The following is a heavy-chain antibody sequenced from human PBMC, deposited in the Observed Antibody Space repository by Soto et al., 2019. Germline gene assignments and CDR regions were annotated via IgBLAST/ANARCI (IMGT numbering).Heavy chain of an antibody. Sequence: QVQLVQSGAEVKKPGASVKVSCKASGYTFTSYGISWVRQAPGQGLEWMGWISGYNGNTNYAQKLQGRVTMTTDTSTSTAYMAVRSMRSDDTAVYYCTRVGTVMRRCVSEEGFVPWGQGTLVTVAS. CDR3: TRVGTVMRRCVSEEGFVP. V-gene: IGHV1-18*01. CDR2: ISGYNGNT. J-gene: IGHJ5*02. D-gene: IGHD3-16*01. CDR1: GYTFTSYG.